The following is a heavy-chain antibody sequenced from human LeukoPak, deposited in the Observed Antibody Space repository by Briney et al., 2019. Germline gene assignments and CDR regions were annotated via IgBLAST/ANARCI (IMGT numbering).Heavy chain of an antibody. CDR2: TNHSGST. CDR1: GGSFSGYY. J-gene: IGHJ6*04. CDR3: ARRGYSYGYHYYGMDV. Sequence: SETLSLTCAVYGGSFSGYYWSWIRQPPGKGLEWIGETNHSGSTNYNPSLKSRVTISVDTSKNQFSLKLSSVTAADTAVYYCARRGYSYGYHYYGMDVWGKGTTVTVSS. D-gene: IGHD5-18*01. V-gene: IGHV4-34*01.